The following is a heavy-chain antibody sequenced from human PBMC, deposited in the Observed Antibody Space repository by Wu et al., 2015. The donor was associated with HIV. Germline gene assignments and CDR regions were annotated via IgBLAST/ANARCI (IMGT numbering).Heavy chain of an antibody. J-gene: IGHJ4*02. CDR3: ARDEEVDKWRWRQSTSGTELSYFDY. CDR2: INPKSGGT. D-gene: IGHD5-24*01. V-gene: IGHV1-2*07. CDR1: QYSFTDYF. Sequence: QVQLVQSGAEVKKPGASVKVSCRASQYSFTDYFLHWVRQSPGQGLEWMGWINPKSGGTHYAHKFQGRVTMSTDTSITTAYMELSRLTSDDTAVYYCARDEEVDKWRWRQSTSGTELSYFDYVGPGNAGHRLL.